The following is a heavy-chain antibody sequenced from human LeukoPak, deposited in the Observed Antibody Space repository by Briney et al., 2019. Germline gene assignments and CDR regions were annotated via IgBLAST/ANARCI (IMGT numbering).Heavy chain of an antibody. CDR1: SYTISRGYH. Sequence: ASETLSLTCGVSSYTISRGYHWGWIRQPPGKGLEWIGSIYHSGTTFYSQSLKSRPTMSVDTSKNEFSLKLNTVTAADTAVYYCAGDPRGGNNWFDPWGQGTQVTVSS. CDR3: AGDPRGGNNWFDP. V-gene: IGHV4-38-2*02. D-gene: IGHD3-16*01. J-gene: IGHJ5*02. CDR2: IYHSGTT.